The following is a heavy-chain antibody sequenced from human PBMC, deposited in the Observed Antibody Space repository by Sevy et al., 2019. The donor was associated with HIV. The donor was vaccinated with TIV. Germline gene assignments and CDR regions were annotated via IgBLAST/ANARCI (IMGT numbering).Heavy chain of an antibody. CDR2: ISGSGGST. V-gene: IGHV3-23*01. D-gene: IGHD3-22*01. J-gene: IGHJ3*02. CDR3: ATATRYDSSGYYLWYDAFDI. CDR1: GFTFSSYA. Sequence: GGSLRLSCAASGFTFSSYAMSWVRQAPGKGLEWVSAISGSGGSTYYEDSVKGRFTISRDNFKNTLYLQMNSLRAEDTAVYYCATATRYDSSGYYLWYDAFDIWGQGTMVTV.